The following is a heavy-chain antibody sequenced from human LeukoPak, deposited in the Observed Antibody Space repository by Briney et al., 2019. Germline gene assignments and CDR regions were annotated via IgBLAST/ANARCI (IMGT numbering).Heavy chain of an antibody. V-gene: IGHV3-30*18. Sequence: PGGSLRLSCAASGFTFNDYYMTWIRQAPGKGLEWVAVISYDGSNKYYADSVKGRFTISRDNSKNTLYLQMNSLRAEDTAVYYCAKDRGYCSGGSCYFHFDYWGQGTLVTVSS. D-gene: IGHD2-15*01. CDR3: AKDRGYCSGGSCYFHFDY. CDR2: ISYDGSNK. J-gene: IGHJ4*02. CDR1: GFTFNDYY.